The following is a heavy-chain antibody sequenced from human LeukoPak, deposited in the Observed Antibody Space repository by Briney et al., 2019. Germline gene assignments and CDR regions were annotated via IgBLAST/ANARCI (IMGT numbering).Heavy chain of an antibody. Sequence: SETLSLTCTVSGGSISSSSYYWGWIRQPPGKGLEWIGSIYYSGSTYYNPSLKSRVSISVHTSKNQFSLKLSSVTAADTAVYYCARDLRIGSYDYWGQGTLVTVSS. V-gene: IGHV4-39*07. CDR2: IYYSGST. CDR3: ARDLRIGSYDY. J-gene: IGHJ4*02. D-gene: IGHD1-26*01. CDR1: GGSISSSSYY.